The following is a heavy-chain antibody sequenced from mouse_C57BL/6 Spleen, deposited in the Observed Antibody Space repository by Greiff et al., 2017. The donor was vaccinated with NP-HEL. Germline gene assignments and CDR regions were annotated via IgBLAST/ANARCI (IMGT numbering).Heavy chain of an antibody. D-gene: IGHD4-1*01. CDR2: ISYDGSN. J-gene: IGHJ2*01. CDR3: ARSANWGLYFDY. V-gene: IGHV3-6*01. CDR1: GYSITSGYY. Sequence: EVKLVESGPGLVKPSQSLSLTCSVTGYSITSGYYWNWIRQFPGNKLEWMGYISYDGSNNYNPSLKNRISITRDTSKNQFFLKLNSVTTEDTATYYCARSANWGLYFDYWGQGTTLTVSS.